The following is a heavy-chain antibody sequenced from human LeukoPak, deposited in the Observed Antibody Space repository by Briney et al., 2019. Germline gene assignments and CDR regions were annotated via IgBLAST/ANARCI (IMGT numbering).Heavy chain of an antibody. J-gene: IGHJ4*02. CDR1: GFTFSSYG. D-gene: IGHD4-17*01. Sequence: RPGGPLRLSCAASGFTFSSYGMHWVRQAPGKGLEWVAVIWYDGSNKYYADSVKGRFTISRDNSKNTLYLQMNSLRAEDTAVYYCASSYGDYGGDYWGQGTLVTVSS. V-gene: IGHV3-33*01. CDR2: IWYDGSNK. CDR3: ASSYGDYGGDY.